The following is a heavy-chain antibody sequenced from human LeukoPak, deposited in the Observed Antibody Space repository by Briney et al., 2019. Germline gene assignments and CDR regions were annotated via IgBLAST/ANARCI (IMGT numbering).Heavy chain of an antibody. Sequence: PGGSLRLSCAASGFSFSACWMTWVRQAPGTGLEWVANINPAGSETYYVDPVKGRFSISRDNAKNLVYLQMNSLRAEDTAVYHCARFGYVAAVDVWGQGTPVTVSS. J-gene: IGHJ4*02. CDR3: ARFGYVAAVDV. D-gene: IGHD2-15*01. CDR2: INPAGSET. V-gene: IGHV3-7*01. CDR1: GFSFSACW.